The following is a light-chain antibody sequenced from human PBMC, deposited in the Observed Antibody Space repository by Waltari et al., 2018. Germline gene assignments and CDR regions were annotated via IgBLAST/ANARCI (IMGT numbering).Light chain of an antibody. CDR3: SSFRSDETVV. CDR1: SSDVGTFNY. V-gene: IGLV2-14*03. CDR2: DVT. Sequence: QSALTQPASVSGSPGQSISISCTGTSSDVGTFNYVCWFQQHPGKAPKLMTYDVTRRPSGLSARFSGSRSGNPASLTISGLQPEDEADYYCSSFRSDETVVFGGGTTLTVL. J-gene: IGLJ2*01.